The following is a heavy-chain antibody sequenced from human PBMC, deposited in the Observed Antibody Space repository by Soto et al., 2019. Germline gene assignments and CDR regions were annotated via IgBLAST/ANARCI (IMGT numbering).Heavy chain of an antibody. CDR2: LRWNSGSI. Sequence: EVQLVESGGGLVQPGRSLRLSCAASGFTFDDYAMHWFRQAPGKGLEWVSGLRWNSGSIGYADSVKGRFTISRDNAKNSLYLQMNSLRAEDTALYYCAKDTGDYYGSGDNWFDPWGQGTLVTVSS. D-gene: IGHD3-10*01. CDR1: GFTFDDYA. CDR3: AKDTGDYYGSGDNWFDP. V-gene: IGHV3-9*01. J-gene: IGHJ5*02.